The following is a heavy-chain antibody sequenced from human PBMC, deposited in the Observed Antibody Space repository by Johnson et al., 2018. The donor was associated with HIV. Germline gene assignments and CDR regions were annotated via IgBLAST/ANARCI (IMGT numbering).Heavy chain of an antibody. V-gene: IGHV3-13*01. CDR3: AKESAFDI. J-gene: IGHJ3*02. CDR2: IGTAGDT. Sequence: EVQLVESGGGVVQPGRSLRLSCAASGFTFSCYDVHWVRQATGKGLEWVSPIGTAGDTYYPGSVKGRFTISRDNSKNTLYLQMNSLRAEDTAVYYCAKESAFDIWGQGTMVTVSS. CDR1: GFTFSCYD.